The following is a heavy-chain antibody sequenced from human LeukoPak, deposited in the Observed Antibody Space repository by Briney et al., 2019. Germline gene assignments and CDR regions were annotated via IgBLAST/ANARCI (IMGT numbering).Heavy chain of an antibody. V-gene: IGHV3-23*01. J-gene: IGHJ4*02. Sequence: GGSLRLSCAASGFTFSSYAMSWVRQAPGKGLEWVSAISGSGGSTYYADSVKGRFTISRDNSKNTLYLQMNSLRAEDTAVYYCARDHYYDSSGYSDYWGQGTLVTVSS. CDR3: ARDHYYDSSGYSDY. D-gene: IGHD3-22*01. CDR1: GFTFSSYA. CDR2: ISGSGGST.